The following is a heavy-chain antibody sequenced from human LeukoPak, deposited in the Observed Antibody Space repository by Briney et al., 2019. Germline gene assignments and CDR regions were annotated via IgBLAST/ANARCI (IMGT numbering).Heavy chain of an antibody. D-gene: IGHD3-10*01. CDR3: ATAPYGSGRYRLTPGYYYYGMDV. J-gene: IGHJ6*02. CDR1: GYTLTELS. V-gene: IGHV1-24*01. Sequence: GASVKVSCKVSGYTLTELSMHWVRQAPGKGLEWMGGFDPEDGETIYAQKFQGRVTMTEDTSTDTAYMELSSLRSEDTAVYYCATAPYGSGRYRLTPGYYYYGMDVWGQGTTVTVSS. CDR2: FDPEDGET.